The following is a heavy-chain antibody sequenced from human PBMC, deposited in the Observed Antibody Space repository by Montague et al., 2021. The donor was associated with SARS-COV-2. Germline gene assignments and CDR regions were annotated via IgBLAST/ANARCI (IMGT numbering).Heavy chain of an antibody. J-gene: IGHJ6*02. V-gene: IGHV3-33*01. D-gene: IGHD3-9*01. Sequence: RLSCATSGLAFSTYGMHWVRQAPGNGLDWVAFIWYDGFNKYYVXSVXCRFTVSRDNSKNTLYLQMNSLRAEDTAVYYCARDWWNGDWLFGLYYYYGMDVWGQGTTVTVSS. CDR3: ARDWWNGDWLFGLYYYYGMDV. CDR2: IWYDGFNK. CDR1: GLAFSTYG.